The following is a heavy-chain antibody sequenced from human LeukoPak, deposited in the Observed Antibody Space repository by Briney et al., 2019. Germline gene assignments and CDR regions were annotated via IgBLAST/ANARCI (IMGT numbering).Heavy chain of an antibody. Sequence: PGGSLRLSCEASGFTFRNYEMNWVRQAPGKGLEWISYITTTGDRVEYADSVKGRFTISRDNAKNSLYLEMNSLRAEDTGVYFRARDTKDYWGQGSLVVVSS. CDR3: ARDTKDY. CDR2: ITTTGDRV. J-gene: IGHJ4*02. V-gene: IGHV3-48*03. D-gene: IGHD2-2*01. CDR1: GFTFRNYE.